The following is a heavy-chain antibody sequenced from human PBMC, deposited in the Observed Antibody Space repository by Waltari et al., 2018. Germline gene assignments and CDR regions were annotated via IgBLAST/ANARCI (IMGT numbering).Heavy chain of an antibody. CDR1: GYTFTSHW. CDR3: SRRGDFRSGYTSDY. D-gene: IGHD3-3*01. V-gene: IGHV5-51*01. Sequence: EVQLVQSGAEVKKPGDSLKISCKASGYTFTSHWIAWARQMPGKGLEWMGIIYPEDSETRYSPSFQGQVTISADKSTTTAYLQWRSLKASDTAMYYCSRRGDFRSGYTSDYWGQGTLVTVSS. J-gene: IGHJ4*02. CDR2: IYPEDSET.